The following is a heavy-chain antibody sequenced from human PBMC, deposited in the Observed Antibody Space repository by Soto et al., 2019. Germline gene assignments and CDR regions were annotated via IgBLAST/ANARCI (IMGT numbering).Heavy chain of an antibody. CDR1: VGSISIYY. D-gene: IGHD4-17*01. J-gene: IGHJ3*02. CDR2: IYYSRSN. CDR3: ARLRGATTVTRDAFDI. V-gene: IGHV4-59*01. Sequence: SEALCLTCTVSVGSISIYYWGWIRQPPGKGLDWIGYIYYSRSNNYNPSLKSRVTISVDTSKKQCSLKLSSLTAADTAVYYCARLRGATTVTRDAFDIWGQGTMVTVSS.